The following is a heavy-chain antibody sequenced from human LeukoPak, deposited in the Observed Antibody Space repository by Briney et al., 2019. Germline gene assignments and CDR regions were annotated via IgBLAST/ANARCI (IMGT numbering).Heavy chain of an antibody. V-gene: IGHV3-30*04. CDR1: GSTFSSYA. CDR2: ISYDGSNK. Sequence: GGSLGLSCAASGSTFSSYAMHWVRQAPGKGLEWVAVISYDGSNKYYADSVKGRFTISRDNSKNTLYLQMNSLRAEDTAVYYCARSGGYSYGYSDYWGQGTLVTVSS. D-gene: IGHD5-18*01. CDR3: ARSGGYSYGYSDY. J-gene: IGHJ4*02.